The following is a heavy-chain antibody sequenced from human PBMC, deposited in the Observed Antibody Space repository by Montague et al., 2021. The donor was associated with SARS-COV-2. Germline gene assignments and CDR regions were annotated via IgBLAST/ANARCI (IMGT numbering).Heavy chain of an antibody. V-gene: IGHV3-30*04. Sequence: SLRLSCEVSGFTFSSYPMHWVRQAPGKGLEWLAVISYDATTYYNADSVRGRFFISRDDFQSTLYLQMHSLRAEDTAIYYCARYNVRGSPDYLDYWGQGTLVTVSS. CDR3: ARYNVRGSPDYLDY. J-gene: IGHJ4*02. CDR1: GFTFSSYP. CDR2: ISYDATTY. D-gene: IGHD1-26*01.